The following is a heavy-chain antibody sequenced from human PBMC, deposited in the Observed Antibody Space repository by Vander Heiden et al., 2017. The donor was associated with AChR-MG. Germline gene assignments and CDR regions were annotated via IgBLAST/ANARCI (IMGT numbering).Heavy chain of an antibody. CDR3: ASGRGVIAATPWFDP. J-gene: IGHJ5*02. CDR2: IYYRGHT. CDR1: GASIHSTSNY. V-gene: IGHV4-39*01. D-gene: IGHD3-10*01. Sequence: QPQLQESGPGLVKPSETLSLTCTVSGASIHSTSNYWGWLRQPPGKGLEWIGTIYYRGHTYYNPSLKSRVTISVHTSKNQFSLILTSVTAADTALYYCASGRGVIAATPWFDPWGQGTLVTVSS.